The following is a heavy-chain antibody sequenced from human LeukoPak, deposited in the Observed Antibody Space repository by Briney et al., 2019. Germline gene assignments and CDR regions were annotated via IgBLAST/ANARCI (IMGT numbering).Heavy chain of an antibody. Sequence: ASVKVSCKASGYTFTGYYMHWVRQAPGQGLEWMGWINPNSGGTNYAQKFQGRVTMTRDTSTSTVYMELSSLRSEDTAVYYCARGLEYCSGGSCYMLDYWGQGTLVTVSS. CDR3: ARGLEYCSGGSCYMLDY. J-gene: IGHJ4*02. D-gene: IGHD2-15*01. CDR1: GYTFTGYY. CDR2: INPNSGGT. V-gene: IGHV1-2*02.